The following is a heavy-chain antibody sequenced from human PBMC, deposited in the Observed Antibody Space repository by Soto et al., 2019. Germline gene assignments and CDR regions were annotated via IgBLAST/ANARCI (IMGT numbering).Heavy chain of an antibody. D-gene: IGHD6-25*01. J-gene: IGHJ4*02. Sequence: QITLKESGPTLVKPTQTLTLTCTFSGFSLSTSGVGVGWIRQPPGKALEWLALIYWDDDKRYSPSLKSRITISKDTSKNQVVLTKTNIDPVDTATYYCAHIFQIQAWSSVGADYFDYRGQGTLVTVSS. CDR2: IYWDDDK. CDR1: GFSLSTSGVG. CDR3: AHIFQIQAWSSVGADYFDY. V-gene: IGHV2-5*02.